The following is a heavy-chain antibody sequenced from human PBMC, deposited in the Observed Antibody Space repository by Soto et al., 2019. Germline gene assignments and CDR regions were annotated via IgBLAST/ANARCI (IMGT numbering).Heavy chain of an antibody. V-gene: IGHV4-39*01. CDR3: ATSNWFDP. CDR2: IYYSGST. CDR1: GGSISSRGYY. J-gene: IGHJ5*02. Sequence: QLHLQESGPGLVKPSETLSLTCTVSGGSISSRGYYWGWIRQPPGKGLEWIGTIYYSGSTYYNPSIKRRVTISLDTSENQCSLKLSSVTAAETAVYYCATSNWFDPWGQGTLVSVSS.